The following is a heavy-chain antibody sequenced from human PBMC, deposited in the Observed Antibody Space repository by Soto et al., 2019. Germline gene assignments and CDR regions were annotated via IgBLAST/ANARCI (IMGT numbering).Heavy chain of an antibody. J-gene: IGHJ6*03. D-gene: IGHD6-13*01. CDR1: GYTFTGYY. Sequence: QVQLVQSGAEVKKPGASVKVSCKASGYTFTGYYMHWVRQAPGQGLEWMGWINPNSGGTNYAQKFQGWVTMTRDTSISTAYMELSRLRSDDTAVYYRARRGIAAAGTYYYYYMDVWGKGTTVTVSS. CDR3: ARRGIAAAGTYYYYYMDV. CDR2: INPNSGGT. V-gene: IGHV1-2*04.